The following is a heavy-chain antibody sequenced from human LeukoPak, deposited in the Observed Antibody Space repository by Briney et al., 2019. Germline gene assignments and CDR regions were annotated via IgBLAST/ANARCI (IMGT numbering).Heavy chain of an antibody. J-gene: IGHJ4*02. Sequence: SVKVSCKASGGTFSSYAISWVRQAPGQGLEWMGGIIPIFGTANYAQKFQGRVTITADESTSTAYMELRSLRSDDTAVYYCARASRDYDFWSGYNYWGQGTLVTVSS. D-gene: IGHD3-3*01. CDR2: IIPIFGTA. CDR3: ARASRDYDFWSGYNY. V-gene: IGHV1-69*13. CDR1: GGTFSSYA.